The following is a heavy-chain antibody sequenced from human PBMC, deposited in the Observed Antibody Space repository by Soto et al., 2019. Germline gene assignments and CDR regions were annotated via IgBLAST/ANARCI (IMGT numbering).Heavy chain of an antibody. CDR3: ARDRMDTAMVTYGYYYGMDV. Sequence: GGSLRLSCAASGFTFSSYAMHWVRQAPGKGLEWVAVISYDGSDKYYTDSVKGRFTISRDNSKNTLYLQMNSLRAEDTAVYYCARDRMDTAMVTYGYYYGMDVWGQGTTVTVSS. CDR2: ISYDGSDK. D-gene: IGHD5-18*01. CDR1: GFTFSSYA. J-gene: IGHJ6*02. V-gene: IGHV3-30-3*01.